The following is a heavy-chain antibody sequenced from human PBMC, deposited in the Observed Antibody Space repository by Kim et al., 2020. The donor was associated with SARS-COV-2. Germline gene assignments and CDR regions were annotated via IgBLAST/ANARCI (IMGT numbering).Heavy chain of an antibody. D-gene: IGHD6-13*01. CDR1: GYTFTSYG. Sequence: ASGKVSCKASGYTFTSYGISWVRQAPGQGLEWMGWISAYNGNTNYAQKLQGRVTMTTDTSTSTAYMELRSLRSDDTAVYYCARGVIAAAGNLVWFDPWGQGALVTVSS. V-gene: IGHV1-18*04. J-gene: IGHJ5*02. CDR3: ARGVIAAAGNLVWFDP. CDR2: ISAYNGNT.